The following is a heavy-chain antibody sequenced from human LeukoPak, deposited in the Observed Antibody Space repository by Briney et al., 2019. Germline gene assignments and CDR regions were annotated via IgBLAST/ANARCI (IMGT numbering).Heavy chain of an antibody. D-gene: IGHD4-11*01. V-gene: IGHV4-34*01. CDR3: ARELAVTTIGGRNWFDP. J-gene: IGHJ5*02. CDR1: GGSFSGYY. Sequence: SETLSLTCAVYGGSFSGYYWNWIRQPPGKGLEWIGEINPGGATNYDMSLKSRVTISVDTSKNQFSLNLSSVTAADTAVYYCARELAVTTIGGRNWFDPWGQGTLVTVSS. CDR2: INPGGAT.